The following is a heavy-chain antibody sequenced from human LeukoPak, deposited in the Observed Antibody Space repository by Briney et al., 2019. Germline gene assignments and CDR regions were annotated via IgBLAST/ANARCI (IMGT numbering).Heavy chain of an antibody. J-gene: IGHJ6*02. Sequence: NSSETLSLTCTVSGGSISSGDYYWSWIRQPPGKGLEWIGYIYYSGSTYYNPSLKSRVTISVDTSKNQFSLKLSSVTAADTAVYYCARAPIRYFDWSQAYYYYGMDVWGQGTTVTVSS. V-gene: IGHV4-30-4*01. D-gene: IGHD3-9*01. CDR3: ARAPIRYFDWSQAYYYYGMDV. CDR1: GGSISSGDYY. CDR2: IYYSGST.